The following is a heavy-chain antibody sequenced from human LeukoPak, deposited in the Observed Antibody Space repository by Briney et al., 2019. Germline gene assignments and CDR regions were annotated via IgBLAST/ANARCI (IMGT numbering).Heavy chain of an antibody. CDR3: ARDSYGSGSLDY. Sequence: AGGSLRLSCAASGFTFSRYGMHWVRQAPGKGLEWVAVIWYDGKNKYYADSVKGRFTISRDNSKNTLSVQMNSLRAEDTAVYYCARDSYGSGSLDYWGQGTLVTVSS. CDR2: IWYDGKNK. D-gene: IGHD3-10*01. J-gene: IGHJ4*02. CDR1: GFTFSRYG. V-gene: IGHV3-33*01.